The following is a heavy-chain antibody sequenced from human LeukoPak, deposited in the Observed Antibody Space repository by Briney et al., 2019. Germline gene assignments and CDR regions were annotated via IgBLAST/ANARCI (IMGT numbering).Heavy chain of an antibody. CDR2: INPSSGST. CDR3: ARPTSIIPASNIYYYYYAMDV. CDR1: GYTFTSYY. Sequence: ASVTVSCKASGYTFTSYYMHWVRQAPGQGLEWMGIINPSSGSTNYAQKFQGRVTMTRDTSTSTVYMELSSLRSEDTAVYYCARPTSIIPASNIYYYYYAMDVWGQGTTVTVSS. V-gene: IGHV1-46*01. J-gene: IGHJ6*02. D-gene: IGHD2-2*01.